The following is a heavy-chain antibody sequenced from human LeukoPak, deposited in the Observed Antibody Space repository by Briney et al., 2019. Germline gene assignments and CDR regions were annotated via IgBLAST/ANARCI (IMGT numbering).Heavy chain of an antibody. CDR3: ARRLGYCSGGSCGTGGWFDP. CDR1: GYTFTSYA. CDR2: INAGNGNT. D-gene: IGHD2-15*01. V-gene: IGHV1-3*01. Sequence: GASVKVSCKASGYTFTSYAMHWLRQAPGQRLEWMGWINAGNGNTKYSQKFQGRVTITRDTSASTAYMELSSPRSEDTAVYYCARRLGYCSGGSCGTGGWFDPWGQGTLVTVSS. J-gene: IGHJ5*02.